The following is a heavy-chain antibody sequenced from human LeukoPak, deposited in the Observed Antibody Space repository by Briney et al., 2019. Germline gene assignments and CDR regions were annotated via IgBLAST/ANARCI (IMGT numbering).Heavy chain of an antibody. CDR3: SRHPRNYYGTSGYYSDDTFDI. CDR2: IYSGDSDA. Sequence: GGALQISFQGSGSRFTSYWIGWVRQMPGKGLGWMGIIYSGDSDARYSPSFQGQVTISADRPISVAYLHWSSLWASDTALSHFSRHPRNYYGTSGYYSDDTFDIWGQGTMVTVSS. V-gene: IGHV5-51*01. J-gene: IGHJ3*02. CDR1: GSRFTSYW. D-gene: IGHD3-22*01.